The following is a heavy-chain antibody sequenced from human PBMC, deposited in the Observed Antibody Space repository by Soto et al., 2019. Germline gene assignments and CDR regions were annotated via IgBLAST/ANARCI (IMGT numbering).Heavy chain of an antibody. J-gene: IGHJ6*02. D-gene: IGHD3-10*01. Sequence: PVNVYCKTAGYAISVYYMHWVRQAPRQGLEWMGWINPNSGGTNYAQKFQGWVTMTRDTSISTAYMELSRLRSDDTAVYYCASDKGQGRDTIYYYGMDVWGQGTTVTVSS. V-gene: IGHV1-2*04. CDR1: GYAISVYY. CDR2: INPNSGGT. CDR3: ASDKGQGRDTIYYYGMDV.